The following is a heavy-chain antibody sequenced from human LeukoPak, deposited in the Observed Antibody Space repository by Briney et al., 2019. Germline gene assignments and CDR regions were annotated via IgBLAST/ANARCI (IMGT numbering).Heavy chain of an antibody. Sequence: PGRSLRLSCADSGFTFSSYAMHWVRQAPGKGLEWVAVISHDGSNKYYADSVKGRFTISRDNSKNTLYLQMNSLRAEDTAVYYCARDVDGGFWSGYYIDYWGQGTLVTVSS. V-gene: IGHV3-30-3*01. CDR3: ARDVDGGFWSGYYIDY. D-gene: IGHD3-3*01. J-gene: IGHJ4*02. CDR1: GFTFSSYA. CDR2: ISHDGSNK.